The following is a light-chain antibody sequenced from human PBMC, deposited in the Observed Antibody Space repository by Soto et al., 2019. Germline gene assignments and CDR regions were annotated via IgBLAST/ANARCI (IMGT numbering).Light chain of an antibody. CDR1: QRFISTY. CDR2: DGS. Sequence: EIVLTQSPGTLSVSPGERATLSCRASQRFISTYLAWYQQKPGQAPRLLLYDGSTRATGIPARFSGSGSGTDFSLLISSLVPEDFVVYYCRQRSNRSPRITFGQGTRLEIK. CDR3: RQRSNRSPRIT. J-gene: IGKJ5*01. V-gene: IGKV3D-20*02.